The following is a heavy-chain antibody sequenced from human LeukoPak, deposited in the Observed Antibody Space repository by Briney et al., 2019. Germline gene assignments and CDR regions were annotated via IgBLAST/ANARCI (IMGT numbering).Heavy chain of an antibody. J-gene: IGHJ4*02. CDR1: GFTLSSYG. CDR3: AKAPYCTNGVCYDY. V-gene: IGHV3-30*02. Sequence: GGSLRLSCTASGFTLSSYGMHWVRQAPGKGLEWVTVIWHDGSNKYYADSVKGRFTISRDNSKNTLYLQMNSLRAEDTAVYYCAKAPYCTNGVCYDYWGQGTLVTVSS. D-gene: IGHD2-8*01. CDR2: IWHDGSNK.